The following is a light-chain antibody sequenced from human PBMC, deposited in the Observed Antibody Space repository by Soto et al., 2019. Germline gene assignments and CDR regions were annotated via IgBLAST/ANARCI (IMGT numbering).Light chain of an antibody. V-gene: IGKV3-20*01. CDR2: GAS. CDR1: QNVSSSY. CDR3: QQFGSSPLT. J-gene: IGKJ4*01. Sequence: EIVLTQSPGTLSLSPGERATLSCRASQNVSSSYLAWYQQKPGRAPRLLMYGASSRATGIPDRFSGSGSGTDFTLSISRVDPEDLAVYYCQQFGSSPLTFGGGTKVDIK.